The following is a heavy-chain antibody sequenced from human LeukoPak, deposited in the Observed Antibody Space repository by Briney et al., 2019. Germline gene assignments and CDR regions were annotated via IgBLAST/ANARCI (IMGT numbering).Heavy chain of an antibody. J-gene: IGHJ4*02. D-gene: IGHD3-22*01. Sequence: SVKVSCKASGGTFSSYAISWVRQAPGQGLEWMGRIIPIFGTANYAQKFQGRVTITTDESTSTAYMELSSLRSEDMAVYYCARAKYYYDSSGYYYPHFDYWGQGTLVTVSS. CDR2: IIPIFGTA. CDR1: GGTFSSYA. V-gene: IGHV1-69*05. CDR3: ARAKYYYDSSGYYYPHFDY.